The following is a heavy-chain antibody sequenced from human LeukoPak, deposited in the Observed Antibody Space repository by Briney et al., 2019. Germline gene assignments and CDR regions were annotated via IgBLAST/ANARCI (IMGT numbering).Heavy chain of an antibody. Sequence: ASVNVSCKASGYTLINYDINWVRQATGPGLEWIGWVNPNSGHTGYAQKLLAKATITRSTSTNTPYMELSSLRSDDTAVYYCARSIPLWKELRRDWLDPWGQGTRVTVSS. CDR1: GYTLINYD. D-gene: IGHD3-10*01. V-gene: IGHV1-8*03. CDR2: VNPNSGHT. J-gene: IGHJ5*02. CDR3: ARSIPLWKELRRDWLDP.